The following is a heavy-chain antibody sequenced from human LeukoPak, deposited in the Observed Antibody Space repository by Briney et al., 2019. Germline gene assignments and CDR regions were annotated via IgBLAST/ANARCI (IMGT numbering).Heavy chain of an antibody. CDR1: GGSFSGYY. CDR2: INHSGST. CDR3: ARGAYYDFWSGYGAFDI. V-gene: IGHV4-34*01. Sequence: SETLSLTCAVYGGSFSGYYWSWIRQPPGKGLEWIGKINHSGSTNYNPSLKSRVTISVDTSKNQFSLKLSSVTAADTAVYYCARGAYYDFWSGYGAFDIWGQGTMVTVSS. J-gene: IGHJ3*02. D-gene: IGHD3-3*01.